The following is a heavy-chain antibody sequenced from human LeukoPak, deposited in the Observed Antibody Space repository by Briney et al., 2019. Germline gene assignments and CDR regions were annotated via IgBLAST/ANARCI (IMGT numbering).Heavy chain of an antibody. D-gene: IGHD6-13*01. V-gene: IGHV3-23*01. CDR2: LSGSGGSA. Sequence: GGSLRLSCAASGFTFSNYAMTWVRQAPGKGLEWVSALSGSGGSAYYADSVKGRFTISRDNSKNTLYLQMNSLRAEDTAVYYCARDVSWYWGQGTLVTVSS. CDR1: GFTFSNYA. CDR3: ARDVSWY. J-gene: IGHJ4*02.